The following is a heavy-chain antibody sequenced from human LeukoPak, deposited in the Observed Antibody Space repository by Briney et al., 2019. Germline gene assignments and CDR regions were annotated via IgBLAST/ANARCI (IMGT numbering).Heavy chain of an antibody. D-gene: IGHD3-9*01. CDR3: AKGSIDWYYFDY. CDR2: ISSDGSHK. CDR1: GFSFSTYD. J-gene: IGHJ4*02. V-gene: IGHV3-30*18. Sequence: PGRSLRLACAASGFSFSTYDMHWVRQAPGKWLEWVAVISSDGSHKYWADSVKGRFTISRDNSKNTVYLQMNSLRAEDTAVYYCAKGSIDWYYFDYWGQGTLVTVSS.